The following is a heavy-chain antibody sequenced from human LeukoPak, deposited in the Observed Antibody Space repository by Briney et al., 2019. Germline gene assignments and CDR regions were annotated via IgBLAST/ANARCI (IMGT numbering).Heavy chain of an antibody. J-gene: IGHJ4*02. CDR2: IGVVSDT. V-gene: IGHV3-13*01. D-gene: IGHD1-26*01. CDR1: GSVFSRKD. CDR3: ARGGRSSDTFDF. Sequence: PGGSLRLSCAASGSVFSRKDMHWIRQVTGKGLEWVSTIGVVSDTYYSDSVKGRFTISREDDKNSLYLQMNSLTAGDTGVYFCARGGRSSDTFDFGGQGTLVTVSS.